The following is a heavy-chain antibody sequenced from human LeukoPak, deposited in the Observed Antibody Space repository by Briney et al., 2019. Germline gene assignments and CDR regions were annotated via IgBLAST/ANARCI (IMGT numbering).Heavy chain of an antibody. CDR3: AKEGYYDSSGYYSRGVFDY. CDR1: GFTFSSYA. J-gene: IGHJ4*02. V-gene: IGHV3-23*01. CDR2: ISGSGGST. D-gene: IGHD3-22*01. Sequence: GGSLRLSCAASGFTFSSYAMSWVRQAPGKGLEWVSAISGSGGSTYYADSVKGRFTISRDNSKNTLYLQINSLRAEDTAVYYCAKEGYYDSSGYYSRGVFDYWGQGTLVTVSS.